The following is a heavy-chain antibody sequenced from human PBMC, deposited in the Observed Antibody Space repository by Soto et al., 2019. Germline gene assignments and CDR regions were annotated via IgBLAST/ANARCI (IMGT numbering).Heavy chain of an antibody. CDR1: GGSISSYY. CDR2: IYYSGST. V-gene: IGHV4-59*01. J-gene: IGHJ4*01. Sequence: LSLTCTVSGGSISSYYWSWVRQPPGKGLEWIGYIYYSGSTNYNPSLKSRVTISVDTSKNQFSLKLSSVTAADTAVYYCARSPGDGPPTYFDYWGHGTLVTVSS. CDR3: ARSPGDGPPTYFDY.